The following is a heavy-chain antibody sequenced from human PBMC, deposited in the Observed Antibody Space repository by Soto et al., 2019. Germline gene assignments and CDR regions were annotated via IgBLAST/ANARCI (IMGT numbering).Heavy chain of an antibody. CDR3: RGYHYSYGIHV. J-gene: IGHJ6*02. CDR2: ISHNGNYI. Sequence: GGSLRLSCAASGFTFDTYSMIWVRQAPGKGLEWVSSISHNGNYIYYADSVKGRFTISRDNAKNSLYLQMNSLRDEDTAVYYCRGYHYSYGIHVRGQGTTVTGSS. CDR1: GFTFDTYS. V-gene: IGHV3-21*01.